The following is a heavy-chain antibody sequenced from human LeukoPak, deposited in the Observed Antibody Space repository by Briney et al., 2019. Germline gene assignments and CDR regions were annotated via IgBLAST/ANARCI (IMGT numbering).Heavy chain of an antibody. Sequence: ASVKVSCKVSGYTLTELSMHWVRQAPGKGLEWMGGFDPEDGETIYAQKFQGRVTMTEDTSTDTAYMELSSLRSEDTAVYYCATDGSSRNYYDSSGSFRAFDIWGQGTVVTVSS. CDR2: FDPEDGET. J-gene: IGHJ3*02. V-gene: IGHV1-24*01. D-gene: IGHD3-22*01. CDR3: ATDGSSRNYYDSSGSFRAFDI. CDR1: GYTLTELS.